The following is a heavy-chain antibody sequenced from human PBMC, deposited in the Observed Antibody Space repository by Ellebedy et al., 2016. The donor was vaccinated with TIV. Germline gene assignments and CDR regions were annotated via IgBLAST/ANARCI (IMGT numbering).Heavy chain of an antibody. V-gene: IGHV3-30-3*01. D-gene: IGHD2-2*01. CDR3: ARERGYQLPLDY. J-gene: IGHJ4*02. Sequence: GESLKISXVASGFTFSLYTMHWVRQAPGKGLEWVAVTSYDETHKHYGDSVKGRFTISRDNSKNTLFLQMNSLIPEDTAIYYCARERGYQLPLDYWGQGALVTVSS. CDR1: GFTFSLYT. CDR2: TSYDETHK.